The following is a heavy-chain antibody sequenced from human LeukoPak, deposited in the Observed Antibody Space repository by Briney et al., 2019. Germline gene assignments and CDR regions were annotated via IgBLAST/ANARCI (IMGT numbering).Heavy chain of an antibody. J-gene: IGHJ4*02. CDR1: GFPFSSYW. CDR2: INGDGSRI. V-gene: IGHV3-74*01. Sequence: PGGSLRLSCPASGFPFSSYWMHWVRQAPGKGLVWVSRINGDGSRINYADSVKGRFTISRDNAKNTLYLQMNSLRADDTAVYYCAGGYGFDYWGQGTLVTVSS. CDR3: AGGYGFDY. D-gene: IGHD5-12*01.